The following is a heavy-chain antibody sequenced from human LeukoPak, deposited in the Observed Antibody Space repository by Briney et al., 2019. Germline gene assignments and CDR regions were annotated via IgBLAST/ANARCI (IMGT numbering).Heavy chain of an antibody. CDR2: ISSARGYI. J-gene: IGHJ4*02. Sequence: PGGSLRLSCAASGFTFSSYTLNWVRQAPGKGLEWVSSISSARGYIYYADSVKGRFTISRDNAKNSLYLQMNSLRAVDTAVYYCAREIVSSNSFDNWGQGTLVTVSS. D-gene: IGHD2-2*01. CDR1: GFTFSSYT. CDR3: AREIVSSNSFDN. V-gene: IGHV3-21*01.